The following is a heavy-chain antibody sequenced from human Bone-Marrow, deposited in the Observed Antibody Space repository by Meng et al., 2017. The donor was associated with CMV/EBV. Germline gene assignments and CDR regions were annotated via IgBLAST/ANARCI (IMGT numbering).Heavy chain of an antibody. CDR2: MNPNSGNT. CDR1: GYTFTSYD. Sequence: ASLKVSCKASGYTFTSYDTNWVRQATGQGLEWMGWMNPNSGNTGYAQKFQGRVTMTRNTSISTAYMELSSLRSEDTAVYYCARAVGYCSSTSCPPGDIWGQGTMVTVPS. V-gene: IGHV1-8*01. D-gene: IGHD2-2*01. J-gene: IGHJ3*02. CDR3: ARAVGYCSSTSCPPGDI.